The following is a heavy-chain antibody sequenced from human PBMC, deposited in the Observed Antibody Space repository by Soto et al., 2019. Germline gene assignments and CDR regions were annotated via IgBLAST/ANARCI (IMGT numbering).Heavy chain of an antibody. Sequence: ASVKVSCKASGYTFTGYYMHWVRQAPGQGLEWMGWINPNSGGTNYAQKFQGRVTMTRDTSISTAYMELSRLRSDDTAVYYCARHQGVAGKNIWFDTWGQGTLVTVSS. CDR1: GYTFTGYY. J-gene: IGHJ5*02. CDR2: INPNSGGT. D-gene: IGHD6-19*01. V-gene: IGHV1-2*02. CDR3: ARHQGVAGKNIWFDT.